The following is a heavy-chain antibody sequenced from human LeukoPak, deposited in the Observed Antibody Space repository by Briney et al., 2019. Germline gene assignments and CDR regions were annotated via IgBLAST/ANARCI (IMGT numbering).Heavy chain of an antibody. D-gene: IGHD2-2*01. CDR2: ISSSGSTI. Sequence: GGSLRLSCAASGFTFSDYYMSWIRQAPGKGLEWVSYISSSGSTIYYADSVKGRFTISRDNAKNSLYLQMNSLRAEDMAVYYCARAPCSSTSCPDYWGQGTLVTVSS. V-gene: IGHV3-11*01. CDR3: ARAPCSSTSCPDY. J-gene: IGHJ4*02. CDR1: GFTFSDYY.